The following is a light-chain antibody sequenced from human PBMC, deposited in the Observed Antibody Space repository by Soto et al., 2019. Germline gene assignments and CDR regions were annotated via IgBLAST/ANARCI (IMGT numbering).Light chain of an antibody. CDR2: DVS. J-gene: IGLJ2*01. CDR1: SSYVGTYNY. V-gene: IGLV2-11*01. CDR3: CSYAGSYII. Sequence: QSALTQPRSVSGSPGQSVTISCTGSSSYVGTYNYVSWYQQHPGKAPKLIIYDVSKRPSGVPDRFSGSKSGNTASLTISGLQAEDEAGYYCCSYAGSYIIFGGGTNLTVL.